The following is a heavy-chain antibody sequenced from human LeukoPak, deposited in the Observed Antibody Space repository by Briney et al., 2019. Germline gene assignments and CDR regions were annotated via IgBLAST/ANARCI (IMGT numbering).Heavy chain of an antibody. Sequence: QAGGSLRLSCAASGFTFSTYTIHWVRQAPGEGLEYVSAISGNGGSTYYANSVKGRFTISRDNSKNTLYLQMGSLRAEDMAVYYWAKGGGVSTGWYYFDYWGQGTLVTVSS. V-gene: IGHV3-64*01. CDR3: AKGGGVSTGWYYFDY. J-gene: IGHJ4*02. CDR2: ISGNGGST. D-gene: IGHD6-19*01. CDR1: GFTFSTYT.